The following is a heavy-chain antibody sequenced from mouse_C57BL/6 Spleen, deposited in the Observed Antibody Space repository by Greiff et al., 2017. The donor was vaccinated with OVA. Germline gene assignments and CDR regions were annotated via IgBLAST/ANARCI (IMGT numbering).Heavy chain of an antibody. D-gene: IGHD2-3*01. Sequence: EVQGVESGEGLVKPGGSLKLSCAASGFTFSSYAMSWVRQTPEKRLEWVAYISSGGDYSYYADTVRGRFTIFSDNARNSLYLQMSSLKSEDTAMYYCTRDGDGIYDCYYVGYFDVWGTGTTVTVSS. CDR1: GFTFSSYA. J-gene: IGHJ1*03. CDR2: ISSGGDYS. V-gene: IGHV5-9-1*02. CDR3: TRDGDGIYDCYYVGYFDV.